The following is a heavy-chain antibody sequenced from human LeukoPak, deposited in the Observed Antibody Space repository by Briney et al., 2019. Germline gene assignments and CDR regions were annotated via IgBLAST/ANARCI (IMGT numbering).Heavy chain of an antibody. Sequence: ASVKVSCKASGYTFTSYDISWVRQAPGQGLEWMGWISAYNGNTNYAQKLQGRVTMTTDTSTSTAYMELRSLRSDDTAVYYCARDRVHATDYDFWSGYLFNWFDPWGQGTLVTVSS. V-gene: IGHV1-18*01. D-gene: IGHD3-3*01. CDR3: ARDRVHATDYDFWSGYLFNWFDP. J-gene: IGHJ5*02. CDR1: GYTFTSYD. CDR2: ISAYNGNT.